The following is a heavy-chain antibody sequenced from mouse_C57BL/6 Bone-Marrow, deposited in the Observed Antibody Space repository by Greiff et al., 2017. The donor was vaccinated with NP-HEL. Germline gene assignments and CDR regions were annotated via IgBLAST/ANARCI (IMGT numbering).Heavy chain of an antibody. CDR1: GFTFSSYG. Sequence: EVMLVESGGDLVKPGGSLKLSCAASGFTFSSYGMSWVRQTPDKRLEWVATISSDGSYTYYPDSVKGRFTISRDNAKNTLYLQMSSLKSEDTAMYYCARRNYGSSPFAYWGQGTLVTVSA. CDR3: ARRNYGSSPFAY. J-gene: IGHJ3*01. CDR2: ISSDGSYT. V-gene: IGHV5-6*02. D-gene: IGHD1-1*01.